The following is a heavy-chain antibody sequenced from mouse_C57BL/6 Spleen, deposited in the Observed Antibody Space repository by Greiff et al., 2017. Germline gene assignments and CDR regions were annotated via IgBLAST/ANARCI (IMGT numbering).Heavy chain of an antibody. Sequence: QVQLQQPGTELVKPGASVKLSCKASGYTFTSYWMHWVKQRPGQGLEWIGNINPSNGGTNYNEKFKSKATLTVDKSSSTAYMQLSSLTSEDSAVYDCAGVDLNYYGSSYGYFDVWGTGTTVTVSS. CDR2: INPSNGGT. J-gene: IGHJ1*03. V-gene: IGHV1-53*01. CDR1: GYTFTSYW. CDR3: AGVDLNYYGSSYGYFDV. D-gene: IGHD1-1*01.